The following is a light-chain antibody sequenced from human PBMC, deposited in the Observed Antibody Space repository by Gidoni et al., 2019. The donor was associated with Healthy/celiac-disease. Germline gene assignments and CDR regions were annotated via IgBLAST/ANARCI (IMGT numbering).Light chain of an antibody. CDR1: QSVSSY. V-gene: IGKV3-11*01. CDR3: QQRSNWLST. J-gene: IGKJ4*01. Sequence: IVLTPSPATLSLSPGERATLSCRASQSVSSYLAWYQQKPGQAPRLLIYDASNRATGIPARFSGSGSGTDLTLTSSSREAEGLAVYYCQQRSNWLSTFGGGTKVEIK. CDR2: DAS.